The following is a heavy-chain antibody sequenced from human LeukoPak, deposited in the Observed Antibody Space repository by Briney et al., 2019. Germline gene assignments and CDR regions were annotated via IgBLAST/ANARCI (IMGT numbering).Heavy chain of an antibody. J-gene: IGHJ4*02. CDR2: MSAYNGNT. V-gene: IGHV1-18*01. CDR3: ARDEDYGIFVNVDY. CDR1: GYTFTSYG. Sequence: ASVKVSCKASGYTFTSYGISWVRQAPGQGLEWMGWMSAYNGNTNYAQKLQGRVTMTTDTSTNTSYVELRSLRSDDTAVYYCARDEDYGIFVNVDYWGQGTLVTVSS. D-gene: IGHD4-17*01.